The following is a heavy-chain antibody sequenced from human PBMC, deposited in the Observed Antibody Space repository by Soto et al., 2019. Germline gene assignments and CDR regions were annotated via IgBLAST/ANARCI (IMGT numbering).Heavy chain of an antibody. CDR3: ARVRMYSSSSQAGYYLDY. D-gene: IGHD6-13*01. CDR1: GFTFSTYS. J-gene: IGHJ4*02. V-gene: IGHV3-21*01. CDR2: ISSSSTYI. Sequence: EVQLVESGGGLVKPGGSLRLSCAASGFTFSTYSMNWVRQAPGKGLEWVSSISSSSTYIYYADSVKGRFTISRDNAKNSLYLQMNSLRAEDTAVYYCARVRMYSSSSQAGYYLDYWGQGTLVTVSS.